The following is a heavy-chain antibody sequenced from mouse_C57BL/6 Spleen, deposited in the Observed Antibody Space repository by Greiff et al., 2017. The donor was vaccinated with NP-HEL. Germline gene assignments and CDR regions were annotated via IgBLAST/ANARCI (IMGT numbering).Heavy chain of an antibody. Sequence: VQLQQPGAELVKPGASVKLSCKASGYTFTSYCMHWVKQRPGQGLEWIGKINPSSGGTNYNEKFKGKATLTVDKSSSTAYMQLSSLTSEDSAVYLCASKGRGTHWYFDVWGTGTTVTVSS. V-gene: IGHV1-53*01. D-gene: IGHD2-14*01. CDR3: ASKGRGTHWYFDV. CDR2: INPSSGGT. CDR1: GYTFTSYC. J-gene: IGHJ1*03.